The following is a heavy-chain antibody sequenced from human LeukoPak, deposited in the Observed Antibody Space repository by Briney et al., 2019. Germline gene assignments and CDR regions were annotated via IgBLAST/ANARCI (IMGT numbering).Heavy chain of an antibody. J-gene: IGHJ4*02. V-gene: IGHV1-2*02. Sequence: ASVKVSYKASGYTFTGYYMHWVRQAPGQGLEWMGWINPNSGGTNYAQKFQGRVTMTRDTSISTAYMELSRLRSDDTAVYYCARDIAAADYYFDYWGQGTLVTVSS. CDR3: ARDIAAADYYFDY. D-gene: IGHD6-13*01. CDR2: INPNSGGT. CDR1: GYTFTGYY.